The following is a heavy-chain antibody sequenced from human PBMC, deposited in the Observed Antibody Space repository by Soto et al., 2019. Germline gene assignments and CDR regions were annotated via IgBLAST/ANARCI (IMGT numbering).Heavy chain of an antibody. CDR2: ISAYNGNT. J-gene: IGHJ1*01. CDR3: AVSSSWYLAEYFQH. CDR1: GYTFTSYG. Sequence: ASVKVSCKASGYTFTSYGISWVRQAPGQGLEWMGWISAYNGNTNYAQKLQGRVTMTTDTSTSTAYMELRSLRSDDTAVYYCAVSSSWYLAEYFQHWGQGTLVTVSS. D-gene: IGHD6-13*01. V-gene: IGHV1-18*01.